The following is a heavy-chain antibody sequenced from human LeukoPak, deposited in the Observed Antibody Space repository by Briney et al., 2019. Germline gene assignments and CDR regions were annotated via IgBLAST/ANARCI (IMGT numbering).Heavy chain of an antibody. CDR1: GYTFTGYY. D-gene: IGHD5-12*01. V-gene: IGHV1-2*02. J-gene: IGHJ5*01. CDR3: ARTDIVATSWFDS. CDR2: INPNSGGT. Sequence: ASVKVSCKASGYTFTGYYMHWVRQAPGQGLEWMGWINPNSGGTNYAQKFQGRVTMTRDTSISTAYMELSRLRSDDTAVYYCARTDIVATSWFDSWGQGTLVTVSS.